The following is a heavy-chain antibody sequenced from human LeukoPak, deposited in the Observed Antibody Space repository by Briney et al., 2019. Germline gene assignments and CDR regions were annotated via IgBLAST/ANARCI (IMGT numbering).Heavy chain of an antibody. D-gene: IGHD2-2*03. CDR2: IYYSGST. CDR1: GGSISSGSYY. Sequence: SETLSLICTVSGGSISSGSYYWGWIRQPPGKGLEWIGSIYYSGSTYYSPSLKSRVTISVDTSKNQFSLKLSSVTTADTAVYYCARLLRVGYCSTTTCNWFDPWGQGTLVTVSS. CDR3: ARLLRVGYCSTTTCNWFDP. V-gene: IGHV4-39*07. J-gene: IGHJ5*02.